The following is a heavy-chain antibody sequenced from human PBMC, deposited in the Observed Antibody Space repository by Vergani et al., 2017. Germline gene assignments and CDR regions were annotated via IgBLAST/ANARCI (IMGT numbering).Heavy chain of an antibody. D-gene: IGHD3-10*01. J-gene: IGHJ5*02. Sequence: QVQLQESGPGLVKPSETLSLTCAVSGFSIDNGYYWDWIRQPPGKGLECIGRIHARGTKNYNPSLRSRVTLSVDTSKNQLSLKMISMTAADTAVYDCVRDSWRSDLRGVYWFDTWGQGTLVSVSS. CDR3: VRDSWRSDLRGVYWFDT. CDR1: GFSIDNGYY. V-gene: IGHV4-4*07. CDR2: IHARGTK.